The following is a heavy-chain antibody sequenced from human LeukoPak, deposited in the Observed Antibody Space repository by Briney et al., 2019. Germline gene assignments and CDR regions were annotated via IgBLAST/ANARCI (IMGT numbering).Heavy chain of an antibody. V-gene: IGHV3-53*01. Sequence: PGGSLRLSCPASGFTVSSNYISWVRHAPGKWLEWVSVIYSGGSTYYADTEKGRFAISRDNSKNAQYLQMNSLRAENTAVYYCAREPRSYYYDSSGYPSGMDVWGQGTTVTVSS. CDR1: GFTVSSNY. CDR2: IYSGGST. D-gene: IGHD3-22*01. CDR3: AREPRSYYYDSSGYPSGMDV. J-gene: IGHJ6*02.